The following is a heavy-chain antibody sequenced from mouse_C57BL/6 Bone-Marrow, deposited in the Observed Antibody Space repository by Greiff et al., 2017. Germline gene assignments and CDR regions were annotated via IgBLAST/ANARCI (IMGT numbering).Heavy chain of an antibody. V-gene: IGHV1-55*01. CDR3: ARWIYYYVDYYAMDY. CDR1: GYTFTSYW. CDR2: IYPGSGST. D-gene: IGHD1-1*01. Sequence: QVQLKQPGAELVKPGASVKMSCKASGYTFTSYWITWVKQRPGQGLEWIGDIYPGSGSTNYNEKFKSKATLTVDTSSSTAYMQLSSLTSEDSAVYYCARWIYYYVDYYAMDYWGQGTSVTVSS. J-gene: IGHJ4*01.